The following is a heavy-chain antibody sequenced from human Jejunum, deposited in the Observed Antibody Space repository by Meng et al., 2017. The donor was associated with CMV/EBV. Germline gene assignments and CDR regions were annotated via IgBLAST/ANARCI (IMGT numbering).Heavy chain of an antibody. D-gene: IGHD3-10*01. Sequence: RRQLEESVPGLVKPSETLSLTCTMSGASISDSSYYWGWIRQPPGKGLEWIGSVYYSGSTYYNPSLESRVTISVDTSKNQFSLKLTSVTAADTATYYCARDPTPDGSDYWGRGTLVTVSS. J-gene: IGHJ4*02. CDR1: GASISDSSYY. CDR2: VYYSGST. CDR3: ARDPTPDGSDY. V-gene: IGHV4-39*06.